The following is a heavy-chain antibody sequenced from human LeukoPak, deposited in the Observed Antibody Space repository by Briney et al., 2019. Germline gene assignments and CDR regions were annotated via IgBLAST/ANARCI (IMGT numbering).Heavy chain of an antibody. CDR1: GFTFSNYW. CDR3: TTWTQAHFDY. V-gene: IGHV3-74*01. D-gene: IGHD5-18*01. Sequence: GGSLRLSCVASGFTFSNYWMHWVRQPPGKGLVWVSRIYVDGRTTNYADSVKGRFTISRDDSKNTLSLQMDTLRAEDAAVYFCTTWTQAHFDYWGQGVLVTVSS. CDR2: IYVDGRTT. J-gene: IGHJ4*02.